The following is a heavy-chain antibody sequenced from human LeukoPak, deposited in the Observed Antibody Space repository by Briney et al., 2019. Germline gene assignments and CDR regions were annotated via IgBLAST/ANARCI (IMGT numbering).Heavy chain of an antibody. CDR3: AKSETVVAAFFDY. Sequence: GGTLRLSCAASGFTFSSYGMSWVRQAPGKGLEWVSAISGSGGSTYYADSVKGRFTISRDNSKNTLYLQMNSLRAEDTAVYYCAKSETVVAAFFDYWGQGTLVTVSS. J-gene: IGHJ4*02. CDR1: GFTFSSYG. D-gene: IGHD2-15*01. V-gene: IGHV3-23*01. CDR2: ISGSGGST.